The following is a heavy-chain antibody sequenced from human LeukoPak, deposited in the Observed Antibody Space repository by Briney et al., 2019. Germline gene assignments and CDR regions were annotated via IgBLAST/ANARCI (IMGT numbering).Heavy chain of an antibody. J-gene: IGHJ4*02. CDR3: ARATRYYCSSTSCPIDY. CDR2: IWYDGSNK. V-gene: IGHV3-33*01. CDR1: GFTFSSYG. Sequence: GGSLRLSCAASGFTFSSYGMHWVRQAPGKGLEWVAVIWYDGSNKYYADSVKGRFTISRDNSKDTLYLQMNSLRAEGTAVYYCARATRYYCSSTSCPIDYWGQGTLVTVSS. D-gene: IGHD2-2*01.